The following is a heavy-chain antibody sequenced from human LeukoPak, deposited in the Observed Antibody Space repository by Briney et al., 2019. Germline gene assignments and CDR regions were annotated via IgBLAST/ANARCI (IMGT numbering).Heavy chain of an antibody. D-gene: IGHD1-26*01. CDR1: GFTFSTYA. CDR2: ISGSGVNT. V-gene: IGHV3-64*01. Sequence: GWSLRLSCAASGFTFSTYAMYWVRQAPGKGLEYVSAISGSGVNTYYANSVKGRFTISRDNSKNTLYLQLGSLRAEDMAVYYCARDSSLGMDWGQGTLVTVSA. CDR3: ARDSSLGMD. J-gene: IGHJ1*01.